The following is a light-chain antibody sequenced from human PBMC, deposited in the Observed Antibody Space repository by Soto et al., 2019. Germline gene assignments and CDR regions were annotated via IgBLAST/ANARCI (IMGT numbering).Light chain of an antibody. J-gene: IGKJ1*01. V-gene: IGKV3-15*01. Sequence: EIVMTQSPATMSVSPGERATLSCRASQSMGSNVAWYQQKPGQAPRLLIYGASNRAAGIPTRFSDSGSGTEFTLTITSMQSEDFAVYYCQQCHNLPRTFGQGTKVEI. CDR2: GAS. CDR3: QQCHNLPRT. CDR1: QSMGSN.